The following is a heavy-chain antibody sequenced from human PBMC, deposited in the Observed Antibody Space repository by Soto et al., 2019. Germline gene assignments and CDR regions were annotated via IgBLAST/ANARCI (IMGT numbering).Heavy chain of an antibody. CDR3: AKALGSIAIDY. V-gene: IGHV3-30*18. J-gene: IGHJ4*02. D-gene: IGHD6-6*01. CDR2: ISYDGSNK. Sequence: PGGSLRLSCAASGFTFSSYGMHWVRQAPGKGLEWVAVISYDGSNKYYADSVKGRFTISRDNSKNTLYLQMNSLRAEDTAVYYCAKALGSIAIDYRGQGTLVTVSS. CDR1: GFTFSSYG.